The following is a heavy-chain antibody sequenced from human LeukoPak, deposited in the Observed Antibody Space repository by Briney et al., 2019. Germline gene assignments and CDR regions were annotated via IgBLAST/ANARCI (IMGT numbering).Heavy chain of an antibody. Sequence: SETLSLTCTVSGGSISSYYWSWIRQPPGKGLEWIGYIYYSGSTNYNPSLKSRVTISVDTSKNQFSLKLSSVTAADTAVYYCARGAVSELAAAGRSNYYFDYWGQGTLVTVSS. CDR2: IYYSGST. V-gene: IGHV4-59*12. CDR1: GGSISSYY. D-gene: IGHD6-13*01. CDR3: ARGAVSELAAAGRSNYYFDY. J-gene: IGHJ4*02.